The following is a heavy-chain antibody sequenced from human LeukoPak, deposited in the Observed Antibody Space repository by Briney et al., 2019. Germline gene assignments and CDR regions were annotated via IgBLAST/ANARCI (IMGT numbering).Heavy chain of an antibody. D-gene: IGHD3-9*01. Sequence: SETLSLTCAVYGGSFSGYYWSWIRQPPGKGLEWIGEINHSGSTNYNPSLKSRVTISVDTSKNQFSLKLSSVTAADTAVYYCAGEFDILTGYYRAFDIWGQGTMVTVSS. J-gene: IGHJ3*02. CDR3: AGEFDILTGYYRAFDI. CDR2: INHSGST. CDR1: GGSFSGYY. V-gene: IGHV4-34*01.